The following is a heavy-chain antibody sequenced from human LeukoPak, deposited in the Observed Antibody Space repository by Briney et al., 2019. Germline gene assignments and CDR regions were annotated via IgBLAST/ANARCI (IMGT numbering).Heavy chain of an antibody. V-gene: IGHV1-2*02. J-gene: IGHJ5*02. Sequence: ASVKVSCKASGYTFTGYFMHWVRQAPGQGLEWMGWINPKTGVTNYEQKFQGRVIMTRDTSISTVYMEVTRLTSDDTAVYYCARHMTTANNWFDPWGQETLVTVSS. CDR3: ARHMTTANNWFDP. CDR1: GYTFTGYF. D-gene: IGHD1-1*01. CDR2: INPKTGVT.